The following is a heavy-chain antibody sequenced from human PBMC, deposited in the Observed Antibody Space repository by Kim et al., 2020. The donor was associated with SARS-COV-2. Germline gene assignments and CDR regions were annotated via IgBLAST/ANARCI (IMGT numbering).Heavy chain of an antibody. V-gene: IGHV1-3*01. CDR1: GYTFTSYA. CDR2: INAGNGNT. Sequence: ASVKVSCKASGYTFTSYAMHWVRQAPGQRLEWMGWINAGNGNTKYSQKFQGRVTITRDTSASTAYMELSSLRSEDTAVYYCARDGGGEWEPHGHFDYWGQGTLVTVSS. D-gene: IGHD1-26*01. J-gene: IGHJ4*02. CDR3: ARDGGGEWEPHGHFDY.